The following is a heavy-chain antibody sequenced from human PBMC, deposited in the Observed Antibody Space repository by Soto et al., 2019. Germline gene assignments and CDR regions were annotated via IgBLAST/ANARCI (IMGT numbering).Heavy chain of an antibody. J-gene: IGHJ4*02. CDR2: IYYSGST. Sequence: SETLSLTCTVSGGSISSYYWSWIRQPPGKGLEWIGYIYYSGSTNYNPSLKSRVTISVDTSKNQFSLKLSSVTAADTAVYYCASMNIVATVAFDYWGQGTLVTVSS. CDR3: ASMNIVATVAFDY. CDR1: GGSISSYY. V-gene: IGHV4-59*01. D-gene: IGHD5-12*01.